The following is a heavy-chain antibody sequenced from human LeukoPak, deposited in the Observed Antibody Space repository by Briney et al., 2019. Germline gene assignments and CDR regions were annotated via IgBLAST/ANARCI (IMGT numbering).Heavy chain of an antibody. CDR1: GFTFSSYG. V-gene: IGHV3-30*18. CDR3: AKANAMDV. Sequence: GGSLRLSCAASGFTFSSYGMHWVRQAPGKGLEWVAVISYDGSNKYYADSVKGRFTISRDNSKNTLYLQMNSLRAEDTAVYFCAKANAMDVWGQGATVTVSS. J-gene: IGHJ6*02. CDR2: ISYDGSNK.